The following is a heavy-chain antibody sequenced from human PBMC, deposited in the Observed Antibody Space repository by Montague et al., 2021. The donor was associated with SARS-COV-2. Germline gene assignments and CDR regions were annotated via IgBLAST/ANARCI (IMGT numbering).Heavy chain of an antibody. Sequence: RLSCAGSGFTFNNYGIHWVRHIEGKGLEWVAAISYEGSKKKYADSVKGRFTISRDSFKSTVHLQMNSLKPEDTAVYYCAKPNEIFWLGQFSRDAFEIWGQGTMVTVSS. V-gene: IGHV3-30*18. CDR2: ISYEGSKK. CDR1: GFTFNNYG. D-gene: IGHD3-9*01. CDR3: AKPNEIFWLGQFSRDAFEI. J-gene: IGHJ3*02.